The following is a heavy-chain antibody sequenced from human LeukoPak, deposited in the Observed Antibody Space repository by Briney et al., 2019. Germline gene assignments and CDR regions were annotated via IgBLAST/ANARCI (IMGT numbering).Heavy chain of an antibody. J-gene: IGHJ4*02. CDR2: ISSRSSYI. CDR1: GFTFSNYS. CDR3: VRGGRGDRPNY. V-gene: IGHV3-21*01. D-gene: IGHD2-21*02. Sequence: PGGSLRLSCAASGFTFSNYSMNWVRQAPGKGLEWVSSISSRSSYIYYADSVKGRFTISRDNAKNSVYLEINSLRVDDTALYYCVRGGRGDRPNYWGQGTLVSVSS.